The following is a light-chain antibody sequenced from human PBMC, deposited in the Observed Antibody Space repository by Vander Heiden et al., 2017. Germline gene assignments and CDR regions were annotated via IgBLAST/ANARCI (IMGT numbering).Light chain of an antibody. V-gene: IGKV3-11*01. CDR1: QSVNSY. Sequence: EIVLTQSPATLSLSPGERATLSCRASQSVNSYLAWYQQKPGRAPRLLIYDASNRATGIPARFSGSGYGTDFTLTISSREPEDFAVYYCQQRSNWPRFTFGPGTKVDIK. J-gene: IGKJ3*01. CDR2: DAS. CDR3: QQRSNWPRFT.